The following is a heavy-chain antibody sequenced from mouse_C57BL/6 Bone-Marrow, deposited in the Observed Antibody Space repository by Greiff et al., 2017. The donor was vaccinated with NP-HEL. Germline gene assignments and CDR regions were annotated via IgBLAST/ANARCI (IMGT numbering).Heavy chain of an antibody. D-gene: IGHD2-1*01. J-gene: IGHJ2*01. Sequence: EVQLQQSGPVLVKPGASVKMSCKASGYTFTDYYMNWVKQSHGKSLEWIGVINPYNGGTSYNQKFKGKATLTVDKSSSTAYMELNSLTSEDSAVYYCARSHLLWYLDYWGKGTTLTVSS. CDR1: GYTFTDYY. CDR2: INPYNGGT. V-gene: IGHV1-19*01. CDR3: ARSHLLWYLDY.